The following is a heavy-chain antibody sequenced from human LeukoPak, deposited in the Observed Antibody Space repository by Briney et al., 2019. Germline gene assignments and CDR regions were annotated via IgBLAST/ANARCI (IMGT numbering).Heavy chain of an antibody. Sequence: GGSLRLSCTASAFTFSSYAMSWVRQAPGKGLEWVSAISDSGGSTYYADSVKGRFTISRDNSKNTLYLQMNSLRAEDTAVYYCAKPPPSHYYDSSGFSGYWGQGTLVTVSS. D-gene: IGHD3-22*01. J-gene: IGHJ4*02. CDR1: AFTFSSYA. CDR2: ISDSGGST. V-gene: IGHV3-23*01. CDR3: AKPPPSHYYDSSGFSGY.